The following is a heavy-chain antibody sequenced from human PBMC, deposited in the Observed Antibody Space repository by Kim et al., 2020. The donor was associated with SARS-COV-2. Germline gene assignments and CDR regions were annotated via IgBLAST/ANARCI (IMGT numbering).Heavy chain of an antibody. J-gene: IGHJ6*02. V-gene: IGHV1-18*01. CDR2: ISPLNGNT. CDR3: ARDGGITRGIDV. CDR1: GYTFTSQG. Sequence: ASVKVSCKASGYTFTSQGINWVRQAPGQGAEWMGWISPLNGNTKYAQKFQGRVAMTRDTSTTTVEMELRSLTSDDTAVYYCARDGGITRGIDVWGQGTSV. D-gene: IGHD1-7*01.